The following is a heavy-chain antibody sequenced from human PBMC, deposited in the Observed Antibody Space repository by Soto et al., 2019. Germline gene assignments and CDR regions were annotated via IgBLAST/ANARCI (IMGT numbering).Heavy chain of an antibody. D-gene: IGHD3-22*01. J-gene: IGHJ4*02. Sequence: EVQLVESGGGLVKPGGSLRLSCAASGFTFSSYSMNWVRQAPGKGLEWVSSISSSSSYIYYADQVKGRFTISRDNAKNSLYLQMNSLRAEDTAVYYCARDPYYYDSSGYYFDYWGQGTLVTVSS. V-gene: IGHV3-21*01. CDR1: GFTFSSYS. CDR2: ISSSSSYI. CDR3: ARDPYYYDSSGYYFDY.